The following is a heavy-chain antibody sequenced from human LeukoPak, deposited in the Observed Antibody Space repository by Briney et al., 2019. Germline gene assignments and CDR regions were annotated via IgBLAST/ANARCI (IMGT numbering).Heavy chain of an antibody. CDR2: INPSGGST. CDR1: GYTFTSYY. J-gene: IGHJ4*02. D-gene: IGHD2-15*01. Sequence: ASVKVSCKASGYTFTSYYMHWVRQAPGQGLEWMGIINPSGGSTSYAQKFQGRVTMTRDTSTSTVYMELSSLRSEDTAVYYCARDRDLYYSGGSCYPGYFDYWGQGTLVTVSS. V-gene: IGHV1-46*01. CDR3: ARDRDLYYSGGSCYPGYFDY.